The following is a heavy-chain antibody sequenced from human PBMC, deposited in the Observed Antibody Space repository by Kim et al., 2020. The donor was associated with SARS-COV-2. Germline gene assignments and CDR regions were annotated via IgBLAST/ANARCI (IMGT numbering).Heavy chain of an antibody. D-gene: IGHD6-19*01. V-gene: IGHV1-3*01. J-gene: IGHJ4*02. CDR3: ASRPGMAVAGLDY. Sequence: YSQNFPGRVTITRDTSASTVYMELSSLRSEDTAVYYCASRPGMAVAGLDYWGQGTLVTVSS.